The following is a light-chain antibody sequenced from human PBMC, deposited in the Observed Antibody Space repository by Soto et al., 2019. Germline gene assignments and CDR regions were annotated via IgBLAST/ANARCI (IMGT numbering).Light chain of an antibody. CDR3: QQYGSSPR. CDR1: QRVTRSY. CDR2: GAS. J-gene: IGKJ1*01. Sequence: EIVLTQSPGTLSLSPGERATLSCRASQRVTRSYLAWYQQKPGQAPRLLIYGASSRATGIPDRFSGSGSGTDFTLTISSLEPEDCAVYYCQQYGSSPRFGQGTKVEIK. V-gene: IGKV3-20*01.